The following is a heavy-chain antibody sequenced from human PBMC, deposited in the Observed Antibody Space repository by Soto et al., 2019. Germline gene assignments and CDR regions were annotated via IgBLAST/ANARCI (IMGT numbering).Heavy chain of an antibody. CDR2: INIDGSST. V-gene: IGHV3-74*01. D-gene: IGHD1-26*01. CDR3: ARGDSGTYGIDL. CDR1: GFPFSSYW. Sequence: GGSLRLSCVASGFPFSSYWMHLVRQAPGKGLVWVSRINIDGSSTSNADSVKGRLTISRDDAKNTLYLQMNSLRAEDTAVYYCARGDSGTYGIDLWGQGTRVTV. J-gene: IGHJ5*02.